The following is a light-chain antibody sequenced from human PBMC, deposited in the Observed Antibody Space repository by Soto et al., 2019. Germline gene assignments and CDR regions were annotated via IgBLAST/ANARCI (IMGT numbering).Light chain of an antibody. Sequence: DIQMTQSPSTLSASVGDRVTITCRASQSISSWLAWYQQKPGKAPKLLIYDASSLESGVPSRFSGSGSGTEFTLTISSLQSEDFAVYYCLQYDNWPRTFGQGTKVDIK. CDR1: QSISSW. V-gene: IGKV1-5*01. J-gene: IGKJ1*01. CDR3: LQYDNWPRT. CDR2: DAS.